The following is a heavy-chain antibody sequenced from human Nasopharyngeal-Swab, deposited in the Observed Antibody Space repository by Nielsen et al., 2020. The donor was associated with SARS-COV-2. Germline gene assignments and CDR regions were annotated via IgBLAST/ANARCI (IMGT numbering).Heavy chain of an antibody. V-gene: IGHV4-34*01. Sequence: SETLSLTCAVYGGSFSGYYWSWIRQSPGKGREWIGEISRSGRTNYNPSLNSRVTISLDTSKNQFSLKVTSVTAADTAVYYCARQGVPIRGWFKDYDRTAYEYWGQGTLVTVSS. CDR1: GGSFSGYY. J-gene: IGHJ4*02. D-gene: IGHD3-22*01. CDR2: ISRSGRT. CDR3: ARQGVPIRGWFKDYDRTAYEY.